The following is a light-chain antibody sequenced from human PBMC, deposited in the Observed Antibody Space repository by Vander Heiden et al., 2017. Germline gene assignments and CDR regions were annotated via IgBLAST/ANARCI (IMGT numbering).Light chain of an antibody. CDR2: GAS. CDR3: LQHCSSAIT. J-gene: IGKJ4*01. Sequence: EIVLTQSPATLSLSPGERATLSCRASQSVSSYLAWYQQKPGQAPRLLIYGASSRFTGIPARFSGSGSGTDFTLTISSLEPEDFAVYYCLQHCSSAITFGGGTNVXIK. V-gene: IGKV3-11*01. CDR1: QSVSSY.